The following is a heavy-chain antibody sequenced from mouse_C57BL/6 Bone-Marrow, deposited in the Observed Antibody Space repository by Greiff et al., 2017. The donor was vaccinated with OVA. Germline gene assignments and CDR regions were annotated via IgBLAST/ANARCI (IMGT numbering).Heavy chain of an antibody. Sequence: QVQLKESGPGLVAPSQSLSITCTVSGFSLTSYGVSWVRQPPGKGLEWLGVIWGDENTDYHSANITILSISKDNSKSQVFLKLNSLQTDDTATYYFAKGDDGYYVFMDYWGQGTSVTVSS. CDR3: AKGDDGYYVFMDY. V-gene: IGHV2-3*01. D-gene: IGHD2-3*01. CDR1: GFSLTSYG. CDR2: IWGDENT. J-gene: IGHJ4*01.